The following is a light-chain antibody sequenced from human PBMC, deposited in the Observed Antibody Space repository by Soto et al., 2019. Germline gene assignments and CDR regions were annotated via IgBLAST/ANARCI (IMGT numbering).Light chain of an antibody. J-gene: IGKJ2*01. CDR1: QSVLYSSNNKNY. V-gene: IGKV4-1*01. CDR2: WAS. Sequence: DIVMTQSPDSLAVSLGERATINCKSSQSVLYSSNNKNYLAWYQQKPGQPPKLLIYWASTRESGVPDRFSGSGSGTDFTLTISSLQAEDVEVYYCQQYYSIPLTFGQGTKLEIK. CDR3: QQYYSIPLT.